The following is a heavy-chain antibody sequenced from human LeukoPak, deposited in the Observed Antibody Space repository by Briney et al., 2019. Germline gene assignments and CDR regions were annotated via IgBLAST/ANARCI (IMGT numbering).Heavy chain of an antibody. CDR3: TRTYYYDSSGYDTDFDY. Sequence: GGSLRLSCAASGFTFSGSTMHWVRQDSGKGLEWVGRIRSKADSYATAYAASVKGRFTISREDSKSTAYLQMNSLKTEDTAVYYCTRTYYYDSSGYDTDFDYWGQGTLVTVSS. J-gene: IGHJ4*02. D-gene: IGHD3-22*01. CDR1: GFTFSGST. V-gene: IGHV3-73*01. CDR2: IRSKADSYAT.